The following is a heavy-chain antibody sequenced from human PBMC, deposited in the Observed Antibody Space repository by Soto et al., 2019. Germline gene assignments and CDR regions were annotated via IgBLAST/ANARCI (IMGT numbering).Heavy chain of an antibody. Sequence: GGSMRLSCAAAGFNFISYAMSWVRQETGKGLEWVSAISGSGGSTYYADSVKGRFTISRDNSKNTLYLQMNSLRAEDTAVYYCAKDLTLPGIAVAGKRGFDIWGQGTMVTVSS. V-gene: IGHV3-23*01. J-gene: IGHJ3*02. CDR2: ISGSGGST. D-gene: IGHD6-19*01. CDR1: GFNFISYA. CDR3: AKDLTLPGIAVAGKRGFDI.